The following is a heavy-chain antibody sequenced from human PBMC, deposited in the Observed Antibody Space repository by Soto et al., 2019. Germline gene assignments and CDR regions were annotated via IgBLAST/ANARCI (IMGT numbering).Heavy chain of an antibody. J-gene: IGHJ6*02. Sequence: EVQLVESGGGLVQPGRSLRLSCIGSGFTFGDYAMSWVRQTPGKGLEWVGFIRSKAYSGTTEYAASVKGRFTISRDESKSIAYLQMNSLKSADPAVYYCIRDPFHELRYADVWGQGTTVTVSS. CDR2: IRSKAYSGTT. V-gene: IGHV3-49*04. CDR3: IRDPFHELRYADV. D-gene: IGHD5-12*01. CDR1: GFTFGDYA.